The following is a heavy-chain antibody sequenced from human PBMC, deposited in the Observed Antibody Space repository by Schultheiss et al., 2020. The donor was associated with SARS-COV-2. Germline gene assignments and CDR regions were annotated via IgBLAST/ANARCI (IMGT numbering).Heavy chain of an antibody. CDR1: GGSISSYY. CDR2: IYYSGST. Sequence: SETLSLTCTVSGGSISSYYWSWIRQPPGKGLEWIGYIYYSGSTNYNPSLKSRVTISVDTSKNHLSLKLSSVTAADTAVYYCAREDGYNMLGYWGQGTLVTVSS. D-gene: IGHD5-24*01. CDR3: AREDGYNMLGY. J-gene: IGHJ4*02. V-gene: IGHV4-59*01.